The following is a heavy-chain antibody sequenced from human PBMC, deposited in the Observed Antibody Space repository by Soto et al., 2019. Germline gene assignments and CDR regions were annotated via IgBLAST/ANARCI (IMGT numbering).Heavy chain of an antibody. CDR2: ISSRSSLI. Sequence: XGSLKLSCAASGVSFSSHSFSWVRQAPGQGLEWVAYISSRSSLILYADSVRGRFVISRDNALNSLYLQMNSPRDEDTAIYYCARERGEYDSGWYIDRWGQGTPVTVSS. J-gene: IGHJ5*02. V-gene: IGHV3-21*06. D-gene: IGHD6-19*01. CDR1: GVSFSSHS. CDR3: ARERGEYDSGWYIDR.